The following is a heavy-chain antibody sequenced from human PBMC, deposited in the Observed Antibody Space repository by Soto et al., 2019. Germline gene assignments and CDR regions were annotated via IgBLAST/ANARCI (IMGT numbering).Heavy chain of an antibody. D-gene: IGHD6-19*01. J-gene: IGHJ4*02. CDR2: IDPSDSYT. Sequence: LGESLKISCKGSGYSFTTYWISWVRQMPGKGLEWMGRIDPSDSYTNYSPSFQGHVTISADKSISTAYLQWSSLKASATAMYYCARHNGSGWSGFFDYWGQGTLVTVSS. CDR1: GYSFTTYW. V-gene: IGHV5-10-1*01. CDR3: ARHNGSGWSGFFDY.